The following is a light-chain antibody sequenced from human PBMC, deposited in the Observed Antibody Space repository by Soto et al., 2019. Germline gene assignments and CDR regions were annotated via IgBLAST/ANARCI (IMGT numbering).Light chain of an antibody. CDR3: CAYAGGSTYVL. Sequence: QSVLTQPASVSGSPGQSITISCTGTSSDIGSYNLVSWYQQHPGKAPKLMIYEDSKRPSGVPNRFSGSKSGNTASLTISGLQAEDEADYHCCAYAGGSTYVLFGGGTQLTVL. J-gene: IGLJ2*01. V-gene: IGLV2-23*01. CDR1: SSDIGSYNL. CDR2: EDS.